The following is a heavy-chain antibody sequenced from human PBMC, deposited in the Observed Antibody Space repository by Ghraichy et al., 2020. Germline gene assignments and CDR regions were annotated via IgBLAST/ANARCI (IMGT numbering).Heavy chain of an antibody. CDR1: GFTFSSYA. D-gene: IGHD2-2*02. CDR3: ALYTVNFDF. V-gene: IGHV3-23*01. Sequence: GGSLRLSCAASGFTFSSYAMSWVRQAPGKGLEWVSAIGGGASSTYYADSVKGRFTISRDNSENTLYLQMNSLRAEDTAVYYCALYTVNFDFWGQGTLVTVSS. J-gene: IGHJ4*02. CDR2: IGGGASST.